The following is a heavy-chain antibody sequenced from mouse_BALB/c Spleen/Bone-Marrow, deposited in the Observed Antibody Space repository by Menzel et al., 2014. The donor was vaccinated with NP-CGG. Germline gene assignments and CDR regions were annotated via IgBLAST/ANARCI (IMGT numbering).Heavy chain of an antibody. CDR3: TRDKVRRGYYNAMDY. J-gene: IGHJ4*01. CDR2: IYPGSGST. Sequence: LQQSGSELVRPGASVRLSCKAPGYAFTSYWMHWVKQRHGQGLEWIGNIYPGSGSTNYDEKFKSKGTLTVDTSSSTAYMHLSRLTSEDSAVYGCTRDKVRRGYYNAMDYWGQGTSVTVSS. CDR1: GYAFTSYW. D-gene: IGHD2-14*01. V-gene: IGHV1S22*01.